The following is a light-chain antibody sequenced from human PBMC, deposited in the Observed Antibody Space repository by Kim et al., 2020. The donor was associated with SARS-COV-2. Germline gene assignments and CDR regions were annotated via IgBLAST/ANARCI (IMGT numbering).Light chain of an antibody. CDR2: SNN. J-gene: IGLJ2*01. CDR3: AAWDDSLNGVV. V-gene: IGLV1-44*01. Sequence: QSVLTQPPSASGTPGQRVTISCSGSSSNIGSNTVNWYQQLPGTAPKLFIYSNNQRPSGVPDRFSGSKSGTSVSLAISGLQSEEEADYYCAAWDDSLNGVVFGGGTKLTVL. CDR1: SSNIGSNT.